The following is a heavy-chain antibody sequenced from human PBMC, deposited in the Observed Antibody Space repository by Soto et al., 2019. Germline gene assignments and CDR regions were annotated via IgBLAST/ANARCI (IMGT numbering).Heavy chain of an antibody. CDR1: GGSISSYY. J-gene: IGHJ3*01. V-gene: IGHV4-59*01. CDR2: NYYSWST. CDR3: ARIGYDFGF. Sequence: SETLSLTCTVCGGSISSYYWRWIRQPPGKGSEWIWYNYYSWSTNHNPSLNSRVNIPVGTSKNQFSLKMSSVTAADTAVYYCARIGYDFGFWGKGKMVTVSS. D-gene: IGHD3-10*01.